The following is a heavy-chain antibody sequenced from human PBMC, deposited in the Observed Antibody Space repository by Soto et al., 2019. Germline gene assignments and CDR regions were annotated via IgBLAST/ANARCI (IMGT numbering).Heavy chain of an antibody. D-gene: IGHD3-10*01. CDR2: VSAHNGDT. Sequence: QVQLMQSGSEVRKPGASVKVSCKASGDTFTSYGFTWVRQAPGQGLEWMGWVSAHNGDTNYAQNFQGRVTVTADTSTTTASMEVRSLMSDDTAVYYCAGGVWSMNVLDVWGQGTTVTVSS. CDR3: AGGVWSMNVLDV. CDR1: GDTFTSYG. J-gene: IGHJ6*02. V-gene: IGHV1-18*01.